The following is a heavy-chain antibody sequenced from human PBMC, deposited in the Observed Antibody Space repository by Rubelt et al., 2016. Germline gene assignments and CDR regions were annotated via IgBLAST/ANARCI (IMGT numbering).Heavy chain of an antibody. CDR2: FDPEDGET. V-gene: IGHV1-24*01. Sequence: QAPGKVLEWLGGFDPEDGETIYAQKFQGRVTMTEDTSTDTAYMELSSLRSEDTAVYYCATTGRSWDWGQGTLVTVSS. D-gene: IGHD6-13*01. CDR3: ATTGRSWD. J-gene: IGHJ4*02.